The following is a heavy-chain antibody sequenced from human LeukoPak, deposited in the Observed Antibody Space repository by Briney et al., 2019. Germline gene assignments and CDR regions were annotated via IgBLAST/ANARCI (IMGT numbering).Heavy chain of an antibody. J-gene: IGHJ5*02. CDR3: ARAARYGVVVPAASSGVGYNWFDP. V-gene: IGHV4-61*02. Sequence: SSETLSLTCTVSGGSISSGSYYWSWIRQPAGKGLEWIGRIYTSGSTNYNPSLKSRVTISVDTSKNQFSLKLSSVTAADTAVYYCARAARYGVVVPAASSGVGYNWFDPWGQGTLVTVSS. CDR2: IYTSGST. CDR1: GGSISSGSYY. D-gene: IGHD2-2*01.